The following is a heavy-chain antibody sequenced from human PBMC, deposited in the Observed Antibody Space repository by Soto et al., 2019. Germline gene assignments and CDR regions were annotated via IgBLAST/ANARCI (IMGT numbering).Heavy chain of an antibody. V-gene: IGHV4-59*01. J-gene: IGHJ5*02. CDR3: ARGVVVTAMLFWFDP. D-gene: IGHD2-21*02. Sequence: SETLSLTCTVSGGSISSYYWSWIRQPPGKGLEWIGFIYYRGSTNYNPSLKSRVTISVDTSKNQFSLKLSSVTAADTAVYYCARGVVVTAMLFWFDPWGQGTLVTVS. CDR2: IYYRGST. CDR1: GGSISSYY.